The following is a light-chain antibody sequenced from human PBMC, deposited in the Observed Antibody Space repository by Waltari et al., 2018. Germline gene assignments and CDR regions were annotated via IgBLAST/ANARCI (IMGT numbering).Light chain of an antibody. J-gene: IGKJ1*01. CDR1: QSISSY. Sequence: DIQMTQSPSPLSASVGDRVTITCRASQSISSYLNWSQQKPGKAPKLLIYAASSLQSGVPSRFSGSGSGTDFTLTISSLQPEDFATYYCQQSYSTRWTFGQGTKVEIK. CDR3: QQSYSTRWT. V-gene: IGKV1-39*01. CDR2: AAS.